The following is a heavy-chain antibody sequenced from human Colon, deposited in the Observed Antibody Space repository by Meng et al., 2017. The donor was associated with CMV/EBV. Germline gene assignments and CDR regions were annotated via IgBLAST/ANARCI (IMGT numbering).Heavy chain of an antibody. V-gene: IGHV3-30*02. CDR1: GFTFSSYG. Sequence: GESLKISCAASGFTFSSYGMHWVRQAPGKGLEWVAFIRYDGSNKYYADSVKGRFTISRDNSKNTLYLQMNSLRAEDTAVYYCAKDAHYYDSSDLGGFWGQGTLVTVSS. CDR2: IRYDGSNK. D-gene: IGHD3-22*01. CDR3: AKDAHYYDSSDLGGF. J-gene: IGHJ4*02.